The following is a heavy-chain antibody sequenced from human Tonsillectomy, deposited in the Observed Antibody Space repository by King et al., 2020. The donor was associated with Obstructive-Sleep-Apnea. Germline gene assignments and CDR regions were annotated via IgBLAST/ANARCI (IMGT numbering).Heavy chain of an antibody. D-gene: IGHD2-15*01. CDR1: GFTFDDYA. Sequence: VQLVESGGGLVQPGRSLRLSCSASGFTFDDYAMHWVRQAPGKGLEWVSGISWNSGSIDYADSVKGRFTISRDNAKNSLYLQMNSLRAEDTALYYCAIDLSWYGAASYYYGMDVWGQGTTVTVSS. CDR3: AIDLSWYGAASYYYGMDV. J-gene: IGHJ6*02. V-gene: IGHV3-9*01. CDR2: ISWNSGSI.